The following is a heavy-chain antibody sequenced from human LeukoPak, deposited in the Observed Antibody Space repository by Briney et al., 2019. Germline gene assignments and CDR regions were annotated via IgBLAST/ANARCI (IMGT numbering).Heavy chain of an antibody. D-gene: IGHD3-22*01. CDR2: MNPNSGNT. V-gene: IGHV1-8*01. CDR3: ARDFSYYDSSGPHNWFDP. CDR1: GYTFTSYD. Sequence: ASVKVSCKASGYTFTSYDINWVRQATGQGLEWMGWMNPNSGNTGYAQKFQGRVTMTRNTSISTAYMELSSLRSEDTAVYYCARDFSYYDSSGPHNWFDPWGQGTLVTVSS. J-gene: IGHJ5*02.